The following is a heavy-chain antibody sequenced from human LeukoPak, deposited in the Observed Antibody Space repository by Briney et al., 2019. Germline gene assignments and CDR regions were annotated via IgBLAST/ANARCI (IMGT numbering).Heavy chain of an antibody. CDR1: GGSISSGSYY. J-gene: IGHJ5*02. D-gene: IGHD6-13*01. CDR2: IYHSGST. Sequence: SQTLSLTCTVSGGSISSGSYYWSWIRQPPGKGLEWIGYIYHSGSTYYNPSLKSRVTISVDTSKNQFSLKLSSVTAADTAVYYCASSSWLYNWFDPWGQGTLVTVSS. CDR3: ASSSWLYNWFDP. V-gene: IGHV4-30-2*01.